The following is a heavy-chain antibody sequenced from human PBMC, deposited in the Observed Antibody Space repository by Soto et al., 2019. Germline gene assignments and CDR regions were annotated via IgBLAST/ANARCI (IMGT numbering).Heavy chain of an antibody. D-gene: IGHD6-13*01. CDR2: ISYDGSNK. CDR3: ANILDSSPNVLSYYYYGMDV. CDR1: GFTFSSYG. J-gene: IGHJ6*02. Sequence: GGSLRLSCAASGFTFSSYGMHWVRQAPGKGLEWVAVISYDGSNKYYADSVKGRFTISRDNSKNTLYLQMNSLRAEDTAVYYCANILDSSPNVLSYYYYGMDVWGQGTTVTVSS. V-gene: IGHV3-30*18.